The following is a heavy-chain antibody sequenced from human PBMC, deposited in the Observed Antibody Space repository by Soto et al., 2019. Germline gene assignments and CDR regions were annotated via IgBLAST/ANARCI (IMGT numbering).Heavy chain of an antibody. V-gene: IGHV1-18*01. D-gene: IGHD6-13*01. Sequence: ASVKVSCKASGYTFTSYGISWVRQAPGQGLEWMGWISAYNGNTNYAQKLQGRVTMTTDTSTSTAYMELRSLRSDDTAVYYCACVLKAAAGSNSFDLSGQGTLVTVSS. CDR3: ACVLKAAAGSNSFDL. CDR2: ISAYNGNT. J-gene: IGHJ5*02. CDR1: GYTFTSYG.